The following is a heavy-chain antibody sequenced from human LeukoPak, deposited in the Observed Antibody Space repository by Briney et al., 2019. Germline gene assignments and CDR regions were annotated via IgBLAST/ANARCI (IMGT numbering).Heavy chain of an antibody. Sequence: GGSLRLSCAASGFTFDDYAMHWVRQAPGKGLEWVSGISWNSGSIGYADSVKGRFTIPRDNAKNSLYLQMNSLRAEDTALYYCAKDGSAGTTPPFFDYWGQGTLVTVSS. J-gene: IGHJ4*02. CDR1: GFTFDDYA. CDR3: AKDGSAGTTPPFFDY. D-gene: IGHD1-7*01. V-gene: IGHV3-9*01. CDR2: ISWNSGSI.